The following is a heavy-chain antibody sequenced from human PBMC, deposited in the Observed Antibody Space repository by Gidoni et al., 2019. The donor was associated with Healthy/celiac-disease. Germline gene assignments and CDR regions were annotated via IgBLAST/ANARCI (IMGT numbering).Heavy chain of an antibody. J-gene: IGHJ4*02. Sequence: QVQLVESGGGVVQPGRSLRLSCAASGFTFSSYAMHWVRQAPGKGLEWVAVISYDGSNKYYADSVKGRFTISRDNSKNTLYLQMNSLRAEDTAVYYCARGTSGLEPFHWGQGTLVTVSS. CDR1: GFTFSSYA. CDR2: ISYDGSNK. CDR3: ARGTSGLEPFH. V-gene: IGHV3-30-3*01. D-gene: IGHD3-3*01.